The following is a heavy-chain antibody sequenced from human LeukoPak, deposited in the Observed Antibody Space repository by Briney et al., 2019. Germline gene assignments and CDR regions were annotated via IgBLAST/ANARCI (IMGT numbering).Heavy chain of an antibody. Sequence: PGGSLRLSCAASGFTFSSYAMSWVRQAPGKGLEWISAISGSGGNTYYADSVKGRFTISRDNSKNTLYLQMTSLRVEDTAVYYCAKAFHCSSTSCYEESDIWGQGTMVTVSS. D-gene: IGHD2-2*01. CDR2: ISGSGGNT. V-gene: IGHV3-23*01. J-gene: IGHJ3*02. CDR3: AKAFHCSSTSCYEESDI. CDR1: GFTFSSYA.